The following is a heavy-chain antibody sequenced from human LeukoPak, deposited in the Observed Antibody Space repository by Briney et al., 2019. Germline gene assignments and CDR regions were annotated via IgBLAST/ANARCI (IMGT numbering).Heavy chain of an antibody. J-gene: IGHJ4*02. V-gene: IGHV3-30*02. CDR1: GFTFSSYG. D-gene: IGHD3-22*01. Sequence: GGSLRLSCAASGFTFSSYGMHWVRQAPGKGLEWMAFIRYDGSNKYYADSVKGRFTISRDNSKNTLYLQMNSLRAEDTAVYYCAKDPYYYDSSGYYNFDYWGQGTLVTVSS. CDR2: IRYDGSNK. CDR3: AKDPYYYDSSGYYNFDY.